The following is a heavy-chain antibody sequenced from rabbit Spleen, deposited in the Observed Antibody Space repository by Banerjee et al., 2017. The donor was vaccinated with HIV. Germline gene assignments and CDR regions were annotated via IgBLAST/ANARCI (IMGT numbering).Heavy chain of an antibody. Sequence: QEQLVESGGGLVQPGGSLKLSCTVSGFDISKYGVTWVRQAPGKGLEWIGYIDPIFGVSYYATWVNGRFTISSHDAQNTLYLQLNSLTAADTATYFCARNYVNAFDPWGQGTLVTVS. CDR2: IDPIFGVS. CDR1: GFDISKYG. D-gene: IGHD1-1*01. V-gene: IGHV1S47*01. CDR3: ARNYVNAFDP. J-gene: IGHJ2*01.